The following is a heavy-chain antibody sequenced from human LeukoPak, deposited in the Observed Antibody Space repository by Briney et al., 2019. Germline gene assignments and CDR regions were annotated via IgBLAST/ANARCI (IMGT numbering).Heavy chain of an antibody. D-gene: IGHD3-22*01. CDR1: GATFGSHS. CDR3: ARDSSGYYPIDY. Sequence: ASVKVSCKASGATFGSHSISWVRQAPGQGLEWMGWISAYNGNTNCAQKLQGRVTMTTDTSTSTAYMELRSLRSDDTAVYYCARDSSGYYPIDYWGQGTLVTVSS. J-gene: IGHJ4*02. V-gene: IGHV1-18*01. CDR2: ISAYNGNT.